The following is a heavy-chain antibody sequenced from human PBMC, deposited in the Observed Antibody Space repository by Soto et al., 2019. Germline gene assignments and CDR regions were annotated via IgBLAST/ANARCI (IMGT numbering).Heavy chain of an antibody. V-gene: IGHV4-31*03. D-gene: IGHD3-22*01. CDR1: GGSISSGGYY. Sequence: SETLSLTCTVSGGSISSGGYYWSWIRQHPGKGLEWIGYIYYSGSTYYNPSLKSRVTISVDTSKNQFSLKLSSVTAADTAVYYCASQAKYYYDSSGYYYDWFDPWGQGTLVTVSS. CDR2: IYYSGST. CDR3: ASQAKYYYDSSGYYYDWFDP. J-gene: IGHJ5*02.